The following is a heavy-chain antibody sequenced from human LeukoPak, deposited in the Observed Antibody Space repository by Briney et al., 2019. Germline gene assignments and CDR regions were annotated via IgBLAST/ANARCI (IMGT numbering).Heavy chain of an antibody. D-gene: IGHD3-10*01. Sequence: SETLSLTCTVSGGSISSYYWSWIRQPPGKGLEWIGYIYYSGSTNYNPSLKSRVTISVDTSKNQFSLKLSSVTAADTAVYYCARERIYYGLYWYFDLWGRGTLVTVSS. V-gene: IGHV4-59*01. CDR2: IYYSGST. CDR3: ARERIYYGLYWYFDL. J-gene: IGHJ2*01. CDR1: GGSISSYY.